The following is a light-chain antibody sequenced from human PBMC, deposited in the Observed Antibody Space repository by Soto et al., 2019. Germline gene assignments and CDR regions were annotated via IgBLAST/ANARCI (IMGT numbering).Light chain of an antibody. CDR1: QSLLHSNGYNY. J-gene: IGKJ2*01. V-gene: IGKV2-28*01. CDR2: LGS. Sequence: DIVMTQSPLSLPVTPGEPASISCRSSQSLLHSNGYNYLDWYLQKPGQSPQLLIYLGSNRASGVPDRFSGSGSGTDFTLKISRVEAEDVGVYYCMQDLRNTFGQGTKLEIK. CDR3: MQDLRNT.